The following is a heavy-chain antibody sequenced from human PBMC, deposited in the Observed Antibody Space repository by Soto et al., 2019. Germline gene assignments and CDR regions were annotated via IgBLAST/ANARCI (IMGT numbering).Heavy chain of an antibody. CDR2: IKQDGSEE. V-gene: IGHV3-7*01. Sequence: EVQLVESGGGLVQPGGSLRLSCVDSGFTFSRYWMSWVRQAPVKGLEWVGNIKQDGSEENYVDSVKGRFTISRDTAKNSIYLQMNSLRAEDTAVYYCARIAASGRGWDVWGQGTTVVVSS. CDR3: ARIAASGRGWDV. J-gene: IGHJ6*02. CDR1: GFTFSRYW. D-gene: IGHD6-13*01.